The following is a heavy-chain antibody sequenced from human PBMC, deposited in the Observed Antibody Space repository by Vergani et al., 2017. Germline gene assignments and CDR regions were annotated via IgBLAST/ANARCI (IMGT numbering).Heavy chain of an antibody. V-gene: IGHV3-66*02. D-gene: IGHD4-17*01. CDR3: AKDGRENSDYGYFDY. J-gene: IGHJ4*02. CDR2: IYSGGST. Sequence: QLVESGGGWVQPGGSLRLSCAASGFTVSSNYMSWVRQAPGKGLEWVSVIYSGGSTYYADSVKGRFTISRDTSKKTLSLQMRSLRADDTAVYYCAKDGRENSDYGYFDYWGQGTLVTVSS. CDR1: GFTVSSNY.